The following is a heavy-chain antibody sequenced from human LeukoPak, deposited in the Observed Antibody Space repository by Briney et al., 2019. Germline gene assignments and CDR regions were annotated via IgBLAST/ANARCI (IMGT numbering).Heavy chain of an antibody. CDR1: GFTFSSSA. CDR2: IRSKANSYAT. V-gene: IGHV3-73*01. J-gene: IGHJ5*02. D-gene: IGHD3-10*01. Sequence: GGSLRLSCAASGFTFSSSAMHWVRQASGKGLEWVGRIRSKANSYATAYAASVKGRFTISRDDSKNTAYLQMNSLKTEDTAVYYCTRGSGSFDPWGQGTLVTVSS. CDR3: TRGSGSFDP.